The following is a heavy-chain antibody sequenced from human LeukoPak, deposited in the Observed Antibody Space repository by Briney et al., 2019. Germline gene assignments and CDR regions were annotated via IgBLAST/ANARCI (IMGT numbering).Heavy chain of an antibody. V-gene: IGHV3-21*04. J-gene: IGHJ4*02. CDR2: ISSSRSYI. Sequence: PGGSLRLSCAASGFTFSSYGMHWVRQAPGKGLEWVSSISSSRSYIYYADSVKGRFTISRDNSKNTLYLQINSLRAEDTAVYFCAKDRVGAMLYFDLWGQGTLVTVSS. CDR1: GFTFSSYG. CDR3: AKDRVGAMLYFDL. D-gene: IGHD3-16*01.